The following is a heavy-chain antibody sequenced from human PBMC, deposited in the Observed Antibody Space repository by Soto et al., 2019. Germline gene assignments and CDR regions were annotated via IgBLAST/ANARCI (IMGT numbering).Heavy chain of an antibody. Sequence: ETLSLTCTVSGGSTSSYYWNWIRQPPGKGLEWIAYIYSNGYSTYNPSLKSRVTISMDTSKNQFSLKLTSVTAADTAVYYCARDLDTATYFDYWGHGTLVTVSS. D-gene: IGHD5-18*01. CDR3: ARDLDTATYFDY. CDR1: GGSTSSYY. V-gene: IGHV4-59*01. J-gene: IGHJ4*01. CDR2: IYSNGYS.